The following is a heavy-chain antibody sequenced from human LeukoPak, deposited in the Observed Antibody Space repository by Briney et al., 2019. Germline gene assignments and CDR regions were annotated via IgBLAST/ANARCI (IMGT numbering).Heavy chain of an antibody. Sequence: GGSLRLSCAASGFTFSSYEMNWVRQAPGKGPEGVSYISSSGSSSGRIIDYADSVKGRFTISRDNAKNSLYLQMNSLRAEDTAVYYCARDSNVVVVAPVAFDIWGQGTMVTVSS. D-gene: IGHD2-15*01. CDR2: ISSSGSSSGRII. CDR1: GFTFSSYE. J-gene: IGHJ3*02. CDR3: ARDSNVVVVAPVAFDI. V-gene: IGHV3-48*03.